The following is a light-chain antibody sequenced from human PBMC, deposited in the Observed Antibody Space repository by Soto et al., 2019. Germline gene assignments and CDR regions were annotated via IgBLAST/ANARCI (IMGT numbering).Light chain of an antibody. J-gene: IGKJ5*01. V-gene: IGKV3-20*01. CDR3: QLYGISPH. Sequence: EIVLTQSPATLSLSPGERATLSCRASQSVSSSYLAWYQQKPGQAPRLLIYGASSRATGIPDRFSGSGSGTDFTLTINRLEPEDFAVYYCQLYGISPHFGQGTRLEIK. CDR1: QSVSSSY. CDR2: GAS.